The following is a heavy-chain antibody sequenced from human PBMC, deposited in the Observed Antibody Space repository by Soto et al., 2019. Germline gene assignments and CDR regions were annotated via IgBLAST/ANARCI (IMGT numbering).Heavy chain of an antibody. Sequence: PGGSLRLSCAGSGFTFSSYGIHWVRQAPGKGLEWVALISYDGGNEKYTESVKDRFTISRDDSHNVAYLQMSSLRTEDTAMYYCAKDRYSGTYPTDFDYWGQGSLVT. J-gene: IGHJ4*02. CDR2: ISYDGGNE. CDR1: GFTFSSYG. D-gene: IGHD1-26*01. V-gene: IGHV3-30*18. CDR3: AKDRYSGTYPTDFDY.